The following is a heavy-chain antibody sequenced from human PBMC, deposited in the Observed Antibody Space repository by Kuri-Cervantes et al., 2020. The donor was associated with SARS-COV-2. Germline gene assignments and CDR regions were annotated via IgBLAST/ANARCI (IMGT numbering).Heavy chain of an antibody. CDR1: GGSFSGYY. Sequence: SETLSLTCAVYGGSFSGYYWSWIRQPPGKGLEWIGEINHSGSTNYNPSLKSRVTISVNTSKNQFSLKLSSVTAADTAVYYCARPFGDYVSWFDYWGQGALVTVSS. J-gene: IGHJ4*02. D-gene: IGHD4-17*01. V-gene: IGHV4-34*01. CDR3: ARPFGDYVSWFDY. CDR2: INHSGST.